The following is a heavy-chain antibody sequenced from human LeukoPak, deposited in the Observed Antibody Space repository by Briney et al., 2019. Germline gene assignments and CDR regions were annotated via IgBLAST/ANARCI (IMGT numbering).Heavy chain of an antibody. J-gene: IGHJ6*02. D-gene: IGHD5-12*01. Sequence: GRSLRLSCAASGFTFSEFGMNWVRQAPGKGLEWVASISNGGNEFYADSVKGRFTISRDTSTNTLSLQMNSLRAEDTAVYYCAREGIVATMRVSQYYYYYGMDVWGQGTTVTVSS. V-gene: IGHV3-30*07. CDR2: ISNGGNE. CDR3: AREGIVATMRVSQYYYYYGMDV. CDR1: GFTFSEFG.